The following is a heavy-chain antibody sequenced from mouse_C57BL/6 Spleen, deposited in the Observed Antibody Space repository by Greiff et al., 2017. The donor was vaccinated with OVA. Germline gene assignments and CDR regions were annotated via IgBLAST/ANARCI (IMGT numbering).Heavy chain of an antibody. J-gene: IGHJ2*01. CDR1: GFSLSTFGMG. V-gene: IGHV8-8*01. CDR2: IWWDDDK. Sequence: QVTLKESGPGILQPSQTLSLTCSFSGFSLSTFGMGVGWIRQPSGKGLEWLAHIWWDDDKYYNPALKSRLTISKDTSKNQVFLKIANVDTADTATYYCARIAYYYGSSYPYYFDYWGQGTTLTVSS. CDR3: ARIAYYYGSSYPYYFDY. D-gene: IGHD1-1*01.